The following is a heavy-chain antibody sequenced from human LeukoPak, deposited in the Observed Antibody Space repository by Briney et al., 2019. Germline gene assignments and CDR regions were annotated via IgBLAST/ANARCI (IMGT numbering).Heavy chain of an antibody. D-gene: IGHD3-22*01. V-gene: IGHV3-21*01. CDR3: ARDHFRSYDSSGYPDY. CDR1: GFTFSSYS. J-gene: IGHJ4*02. Sequence: GGPLRLSCAASGFTFSSYSMNWVRQAPGKGLEWVSSISSSSSYIYYADSVKGRFTISRDNAKNSLYLQMNSLRAEDTAVYYCARDHFRSYDSSGYPDYWGQGTLVTVSS. CDR2: ISSSSSYI.